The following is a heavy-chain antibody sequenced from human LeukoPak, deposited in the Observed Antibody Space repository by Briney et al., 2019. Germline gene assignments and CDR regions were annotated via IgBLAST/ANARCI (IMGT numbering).Heavy chain of an antibody. CDR2: IIPILGIV. V-gene: IGHV1-69*04. CDR3: ASDQRGVGATTPPPLDY. CDR1: GGTFPSYV. Sequence: LGASVKVSCKASGGTFPSYVFNWVRQAPGQGLEWMGRIIPILGIVNYAQKFQGRVTITADKSTTTAHMELSSLRSEDTAVYYCASDQRGVGATTPPPLDYWGQGTLVTVSS. J-gene: IGHJ4*02. D-gene: IGHD1-26*01.